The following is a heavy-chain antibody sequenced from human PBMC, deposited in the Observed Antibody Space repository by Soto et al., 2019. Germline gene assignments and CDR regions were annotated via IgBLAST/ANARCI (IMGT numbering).Heavy chain of an antibody. CDR1: GFTFSSYE. V-gene: IGHV3-48*03. CDR2: ISNSGRTI. CDR3: ARQPAHVYEASPKWFDP. J-gene: IGHJ5*02. D-gene: IGHD3-16*01. Sequence: EVLLVESGGGLVQPGGSLRLSCTASGFTFSSYEMNWVRQAPGKGLEWISYISNSGRTIFDAGSVKGRFTIYRDNTRNTLFLQMDSLRPEDTAVNYWARQPAHVYEASPKWFDPWGQGTLVIVSS.